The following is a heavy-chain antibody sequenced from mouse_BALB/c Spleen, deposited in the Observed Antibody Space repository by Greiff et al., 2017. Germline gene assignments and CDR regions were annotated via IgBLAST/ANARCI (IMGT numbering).Heavy chain of an antibody. Sequence: VQLQQSGPELVKPGASVKIPCKASGYTFTDYNMDWVKQSHGKSLEWIGDINPNNGGTIYNQKFKGKATLTVDKSSSTAYMELRSLTSEDTAVYYCAMGGYGNYYYAMDYWGQGTSVTVSS. V-gene: IGHV1-18*01. CDR2: INPNNGGT. D-gene: IGHD2-1*01. CDR3: AMGGYGNYYYAMDY. CDR1: GYTFTDYN. J-gene: IGHJ4*01.